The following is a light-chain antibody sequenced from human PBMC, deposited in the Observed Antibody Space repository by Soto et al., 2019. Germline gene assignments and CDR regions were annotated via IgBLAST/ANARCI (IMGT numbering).Light chain of an antibody. CDR2: DAS. CDR3: RKLSNCLLP. V-gene: IGKV3-11*01. Sequence: EIVLTQSPATLSLSPGERATLSCRASQSVSSYLAWYQQKPGQAPRLLIYDASNRAPGIPARLGGRGSGTAFTLPISSLGPEDFPVNYGRKLSNCLLPFGPGPKVISN. CDR1: QSVSSY. J-gene: IGKJ3*01.